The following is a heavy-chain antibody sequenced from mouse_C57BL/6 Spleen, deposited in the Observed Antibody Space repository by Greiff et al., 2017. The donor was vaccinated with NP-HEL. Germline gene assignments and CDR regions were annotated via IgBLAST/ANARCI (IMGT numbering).Heavy chain of an antibody. CDR1: GFSFTSYG. J-gene: IGHJ3*01. CDR2: IWSGGST. CDR3: ARMIYDYDGGFAY. D-gene: IGHD2-4*01. Sequence: QVQLKESGPGLVQPSQCLSLTCTVSGFSFTSYGVHWVRQSPGKGLEWLGVIWSGGSTDYNAAFISRLSISKDNSKRQVFFKMNSLQADDTAKYYCARMIYDYDGGFAYWGQGTLVTVSA. V-gene: IGHV2-2*01.